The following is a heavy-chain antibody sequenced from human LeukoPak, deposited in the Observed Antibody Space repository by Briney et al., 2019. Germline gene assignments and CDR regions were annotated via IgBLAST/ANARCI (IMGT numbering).Heavy chain of an antibody. CDR2: IYHSGST. J-gene: IGHJ5*02. CDR1: GGSISSGGYS. Sequence: PSETLSLTCAVSGGSISSGGYSWRWIRQPPGKGLEWIGYIYHSGSTYYNPSLKSRVTISVDRSKNQFSLKLSSVTAADTAVYYCARELRDGYNFVDNWFDPWGQGTLVTVSS. CDR3: ARELRDGYNFVDNWFDP. D-gene: IGHD5-24*01. V-gene: IGHV4-30-2*01.